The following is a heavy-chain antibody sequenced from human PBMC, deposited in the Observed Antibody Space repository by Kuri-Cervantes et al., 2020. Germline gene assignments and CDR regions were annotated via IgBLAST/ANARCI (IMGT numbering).Heavy chain of an antibody. J-gene: IGHJ6*02. D-gene: IGHD6-19*01. Sequence: GESLKISCAASGFTFSDYYMSWIRQAPGKGLEWVSYISSSGSTIYYADSVKGRFTISRDNAKNTLYLQMNSLRAEDTAVYYCARGRFSSGWYVGYYYYYGMDVWGQGTTVPSP. CDR2: ISSSGSTI. CDR3: ARGRFSSGWYVGYYYYYGMDV. V-gene: IGHV3-11*04. CDR1: GFTFSDYY.